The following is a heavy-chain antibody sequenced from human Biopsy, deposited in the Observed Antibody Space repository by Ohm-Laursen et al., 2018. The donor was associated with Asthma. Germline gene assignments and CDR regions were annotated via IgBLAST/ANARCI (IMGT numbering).Heavy chain of an antibody. CDR3: ARQSGQDYGDSSGFDI. Sequence: SLRLSCSASGLTFHNYVMHWVRQAPGKGLEWVALVSSDGHNKYYEDSVKGRFTISRDNSRNRLYLQINRLTVEDSAVYFCARQSGQDYGDSSGFDIWGQGTKVAVSS. D-gene: IGHD3-22*01. CDR1: GLTFHNYV. V-gene: IGHV3-30-3*01. J-gene: IGHJ3*02. CDR2: VSSDGHNK.